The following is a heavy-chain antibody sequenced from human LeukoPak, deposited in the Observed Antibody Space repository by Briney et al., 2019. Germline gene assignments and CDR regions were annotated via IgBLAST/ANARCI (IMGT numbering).Heavy chain of an antibody. CDR1: GFTFSSYA. D-gene: IGHD3-10*01. CDR3: AKDTGSLWFGELLSGAFDI. J-gene: IGHJ3*02. V-gene: IGHV3-23*01. CDR2: ISGSGVST. Sequence: GGSLRLSCAASGFTFSSYAMSWVRQAPGKGLEWVSVISGSGVSTYYADSVKGRLTISRDNSKNTLYLQMNSLRAEDTAVYYCAKDTGSLWFGELLSGAFDIWGQGTMVTVSS.